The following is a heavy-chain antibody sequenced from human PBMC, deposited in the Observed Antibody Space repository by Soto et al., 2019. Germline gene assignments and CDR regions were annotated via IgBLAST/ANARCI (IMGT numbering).Heavy chain of an antibody. J-gene: IGHJ5*02. CDR3: ARAKAPLYSSSWYWFDP. D-gene: IGHD6-13*01. CDR2: IYYSGST. Sequence: SETLSLTCTVSGGSISSYYWSWIRQPPGKGLAWIGYIYYSGSTNYNPSLKSRVTISVDTSKNQFSLKLSSVTAADTAVYYCARAKAPLYSSSWYWFDPWGQGTLVTVS. CDR1: GGSISSYY. V-gene: IGHV4-59*08.